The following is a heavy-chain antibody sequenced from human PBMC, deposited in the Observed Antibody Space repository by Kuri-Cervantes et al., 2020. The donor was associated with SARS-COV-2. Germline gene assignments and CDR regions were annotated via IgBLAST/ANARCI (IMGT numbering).Heavy chain of an antibody. D-gene: IGHD6-19*01. J-gene: IGHJ4*02. CDR1: GYSISSGYY. V-gene: IGHV4-38-2*01. Sequence: SQTLSLTCAVSGYSISSGYYWGWIRQPPGKGLEWIGSIYHRGSTYYNPSLKSRVTISVDTSKNQFSLKLSSVTAADTAVYYCARAGIGAVAGNFDYWGQGTLVTVSS. CDR2: IYHRGST. CDR3: ARAGIGAVAGNFDY.